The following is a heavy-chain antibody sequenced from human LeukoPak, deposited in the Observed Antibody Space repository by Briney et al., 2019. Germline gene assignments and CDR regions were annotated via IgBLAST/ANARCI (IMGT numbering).Heavy chain of an antibody. CDR2: ICGSGGST. V-gene: IGHV3-23*01. Sequence: GGSLRLSCAASGFTFSNHAMSWVRQAPGKGLEWVSAICGSGGSTYYADSVRGRFTISRDNSKNTVYLQMNSLRAEDTAVYYCAKRYYSDSSGYLGSLNYWGQGTLVTVSS. J-gene: IGHJ4*02. CDR1: GFTFSNHA. CDR3: AKRYYSDSSGYLGSLNY. D-gene: IGHD3-22*01.